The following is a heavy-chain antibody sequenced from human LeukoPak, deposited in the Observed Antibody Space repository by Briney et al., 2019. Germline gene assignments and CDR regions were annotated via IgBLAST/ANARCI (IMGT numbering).Heavy chain of an antibody. V-gene: IGHV5-51*01. CDR1: GYSFTSYW. Sequence: GESLKISCKGSGYSFTSYWIGWVRQMPGKGLEWMGTIYPGDSDTRYSPSFQGQVTISADKSISTAYLQWSSLKASDTAMYYRARQGDFWSGWFDPWGQGTLVTVSS. CDR3: ARQGDFWSGWFDP. J-gene: IGHJ5*02. CDR2: IYPGDSDT. D-gene: IGHD3-3*01.